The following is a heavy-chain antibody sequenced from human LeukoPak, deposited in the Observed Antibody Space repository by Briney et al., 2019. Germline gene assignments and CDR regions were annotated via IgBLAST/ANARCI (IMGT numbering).Heavy chain of an antibody. D-gene: IGHD4-23*01. Sequence: ASVKVSCKASGYTFTSYDINWVRQATGQGLEWMGWTNPNSGNTGYAQWFQGRVTMTRNTSISTAYMELSSLRSEDTAVYYCARLRPDYGGNCDYWGQGTLVTVSS. V-gene: IGHV1-8*01. CDR1: GYTFTSYD. CDR3: ARLRPDYGGNCDY. CDR2: TNPNSGNT. J-gene: IGHJ4*02.